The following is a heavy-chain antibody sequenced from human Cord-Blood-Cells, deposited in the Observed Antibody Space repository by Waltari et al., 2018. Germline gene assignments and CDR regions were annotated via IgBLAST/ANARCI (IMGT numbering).Heavy chain of an antibody. CDR3: ARHVDSSSWLFDY. J-gene: IGHJ4*02. V-gene: IGHV4-39*07. D-gene: IGHD6-13*01. CDR2: IYYSGST. CDR1: GGSISSSSYY. Sequence: QLQLQESGPGLVKPSETLSLTCTVSGGSISSSSYYWGWIRQPPGKGLEWIGSIYYSGSTDYNPSLKSRVTISVDTSKNQFSLKLSSVTAADTAVYYCARHVDSSSWLFDYWGQGTLVTVSS.